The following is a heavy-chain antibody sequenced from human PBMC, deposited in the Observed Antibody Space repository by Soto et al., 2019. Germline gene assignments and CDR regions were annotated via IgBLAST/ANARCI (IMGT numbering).Heavy chain of an antibody. CDR3: ARGIGYSVTYFDY. Sequence: SETLSVTCTVSGGSISSYYWSWSRQPPWKGLEWIGEINHSGSTNYNPSLKSRVTISVDTSKNQFSLKLSSVTAADTAVYYCARGIGYSVTYFDYWGQGTLVTVSS. J-gene: IGHJ4*02. CDR2: INHSGST. CDR1: GGSISSYY. V-gene: IGHV4-34*01. D-gene: IGHD4-17*01.